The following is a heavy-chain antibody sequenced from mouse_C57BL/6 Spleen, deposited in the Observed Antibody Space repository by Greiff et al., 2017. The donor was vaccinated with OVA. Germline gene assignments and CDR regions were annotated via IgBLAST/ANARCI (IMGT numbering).Heavy chain of an antibody. Sequence: QVQLQQPGAELVRPGTSVKLSCKASGYTFTSYWMHWVKQRPGQGLEWIGVIDPSDSYTNYNQKFKGKATLTVDPSSSTAYMQLSSLTSEDSAVYYCARDGNYVALDYWGQGTTLTVSS. J-gene: IGHJ2*01. CDR2: IDPSDSYT. CDR3: ARDGNYVALDY. CDR1: GYTFTSYW. D-gene: IGHD2-1*01. V-gene: IGHV1-59*01.